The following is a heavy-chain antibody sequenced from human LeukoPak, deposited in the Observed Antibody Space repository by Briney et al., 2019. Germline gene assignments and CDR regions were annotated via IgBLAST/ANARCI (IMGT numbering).Heavy chain of an antibody. V-gene: IGHV3-23*01. CDR2: ISGSGQTT. D-gene: IGHD1-26*01. J-gene: IGHJ4*02. CDR3: AKDPALVGATHPYYFDY. Sequence: PGASLRLSCAASGFSFSNYHMSWVRQAPGKGLEWDSSISGSGQTTYYADSAKGRFTISRDNSKNTLYLQMNSLRAEDTAIYYCAKDPALVGATHPYYFDYWGQGTLVTVSS. CDR1: GFSFSNYH.